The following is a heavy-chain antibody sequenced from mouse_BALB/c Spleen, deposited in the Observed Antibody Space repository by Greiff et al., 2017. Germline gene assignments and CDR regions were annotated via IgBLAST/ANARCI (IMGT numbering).Heavy chain of an antibody. CDR3: ARDKYGRYPMDY. CDR2: ISSGGSYT. V-gene: IGHV5-9-4*01. Sequence: EVQVVESGGGLVKPGGSLKLSCAASGFTFSSYAMSWVRQSPEKRLEWVAEISSGGSYTYYPDTVTGRFTISRDNAKNTLYLEMSSLRSEDTAMYYCARDKYGRYPMDYWGQGTSLTVSS. D-gene: IGHD1-1*02. J-gene: IGHJ4*01. CDR1: GFTFSSYA.